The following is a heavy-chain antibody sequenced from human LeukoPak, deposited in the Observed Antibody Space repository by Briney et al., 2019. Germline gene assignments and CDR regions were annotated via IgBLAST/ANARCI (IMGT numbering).Heavy chain of an antibody. V-gene: IGHV3-64*01. CDR3: ARDPGIAAAGTFDY. J-gene: IGHJ4*02. D-gene: IGHD6-13*01. Sequence: GGSLRLSCAASGFIFSTYAMHWVRQAPGKGLEFVSSISSDGGSTFYANSVKGRFTISRDDSKNTLYLQMNSLRAEDTAVYYCARDPGIAAAGTFDYWGQGTLVTVSS. CDR1: GFIFSTYA. CDR2: ISSDGGST.